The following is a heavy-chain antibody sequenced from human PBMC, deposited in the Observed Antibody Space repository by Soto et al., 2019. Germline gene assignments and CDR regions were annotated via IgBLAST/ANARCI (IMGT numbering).Heavy chain of an antibody. J-gene: IGHJ4*02. Sequence: ASVKVSCKASGYTFTSYGISWVRQAPGQGLEWMGGFDPEDGETIYAQKFQGRVTMTEDTSTDTAYMELSSLRSEDTAVYYCATDRGLWFGETTFDYWGQGSLVTVSS. CDR1: GYTFTSYG. CDR2: FDPEDGET. V-gene: IGHV1-24*01. D-gene: IGHD3-10*01. CDR3: ATDRGLWFGETTFDY.